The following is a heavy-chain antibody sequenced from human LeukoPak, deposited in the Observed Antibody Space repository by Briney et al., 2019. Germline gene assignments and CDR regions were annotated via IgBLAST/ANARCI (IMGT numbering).Heavy chain of an antibody. CDR1: GFTFNTYA. CDR3: AKYTAYSTGWPSY. J-gene: IGHJ4*02. V-gene: IGHV3-23*01. D-gene: IGHD6-19*01. CDR2: ISGSGGST. Sequence: GGSLRLSCAASGFTFNTYAMSWVRQAPGKGLERVSTISGSGGSTYHADSVKGRFNISRDNSKSPLYLQMNSLRAEDTAVYYCAKYTAYSTGWPSYWGQGTLVTVS.